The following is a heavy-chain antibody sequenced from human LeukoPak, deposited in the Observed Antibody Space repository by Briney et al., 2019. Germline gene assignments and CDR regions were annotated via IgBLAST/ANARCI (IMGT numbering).Heavy chain of an antibody. CDR2: LYASGTT. J-gene: IGHJ4*02. CDR3: AAKGNGYTGIYVFAH. Sequence: GGSLRLSCAASGFGVSVNYMSWVRQAPGKGLEWVSVLYASGTTKYADSVKGRFTISRDTSDYTLNLQMNGLGAEDSAVYYCAAKGNGYTGIYVFAHWGQGTLVTVSA. D-gene: IGHD1-26*01. CDR1: GFGVSVNY. V-gene: IGHV3-66*01.